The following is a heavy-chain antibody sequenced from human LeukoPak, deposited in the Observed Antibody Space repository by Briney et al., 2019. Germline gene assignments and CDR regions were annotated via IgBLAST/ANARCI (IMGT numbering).Heavy chain of an antibody. V-gene: IGHV4-59*12. Sequence: PSETLSLTCTVSGGTIGSSYWHWIRQPPGKGLEWIGYIYHSGSTYYNPSLKSRVTISVDRSKNQFSLKLSSVTAADTAVYYCARGYSGYGGADYWGQGTLVTVSS. CDR3: ARGYSGYGGADY. J-gene: IGHJ4*02. CDR1: GGTIGSSY. CDR2: IYHSGST. D-gene: IGHD5-12*01.